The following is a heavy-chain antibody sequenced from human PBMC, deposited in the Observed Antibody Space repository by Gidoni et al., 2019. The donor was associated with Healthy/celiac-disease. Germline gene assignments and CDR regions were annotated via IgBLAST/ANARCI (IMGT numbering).Heavy chain of an antibody. J-gene: IGHJ4*02. V-gene: IGHV1-2*02. D-gene: IGHD4-17*01. CDR3: ARGEAHYGGSESQHGY. CDR2: INPNSGGT. Sequence: GQGLEWMGWINPNSGGTNYAQKFQGRVTMTRDTSISTAYMELSRLRSDDTAVYYCARGEAHYGGSESQHGYWGQGTLVTVSS.